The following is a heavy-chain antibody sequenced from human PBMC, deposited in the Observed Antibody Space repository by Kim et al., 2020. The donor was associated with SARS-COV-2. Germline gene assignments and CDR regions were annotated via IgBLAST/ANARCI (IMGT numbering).Heavy chain of an antibody. Sequence: GGSLRLSCAASGFTFSSYGMHWVRQAPGKGLEWVAVISYDGSNKYYADSVKGRFTISRDNSKNTLYLQMNSLRAEDTAVYYCAKEAVLAAAGMYYYYYGMDVWGPGTTVTVSS. CDR2: ISYDGSNK. J-gene: IGHJ6*02. CDR1: GFTFSSYG. V-gene: IGHV3-30*18. D-gene: IGHD6-13*01. CDR3: AKEAVLAAAGMYYYYYGMDV.